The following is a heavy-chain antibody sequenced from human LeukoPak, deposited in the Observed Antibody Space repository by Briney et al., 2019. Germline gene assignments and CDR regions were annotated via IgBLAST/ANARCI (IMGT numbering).Heavy chain of an antibody. CDR3: ARGGGANSNLNWFDP. CDR1: GGTFSSYA. CDR2: IIPIFGTA. J-gene: IGHJ5*02. D-gene: IGHD4-11*01. Sequence: SVKVSCKASGGTFSSYAISWVRQAPGQGLEWMGGIIPIFGTANYAQKFQGRVTITTDESTSTAYMELSSLRSEDTAVYYCARGGGANSNLNWFDPWGQGTLVTVSS. V-gene: IGHV1-69*05.